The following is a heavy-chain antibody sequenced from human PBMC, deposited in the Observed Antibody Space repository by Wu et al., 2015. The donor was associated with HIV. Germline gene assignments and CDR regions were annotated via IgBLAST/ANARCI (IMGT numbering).Heavy chain of an antibody. CDR3: ARGVFVGGSGYYFDY. D-gene: IGHD2-21*01. CDR2: INPNSGGT. V-gene: IGHV1-2*02. CDR1: GYTFTGYY. J-gene: IGHJ4*02. Sequence: QVQLVQSGAEVKKPGASVKVSCKASGYTFTGYYMHWVRQAPGQGLEWMGWINPNSGGTNYAQKFQGRVTMTRDTSISTAYMELSRLRSDDTAVYYCARGVFVGGSGYYFDYWGQGTLVTVSS.